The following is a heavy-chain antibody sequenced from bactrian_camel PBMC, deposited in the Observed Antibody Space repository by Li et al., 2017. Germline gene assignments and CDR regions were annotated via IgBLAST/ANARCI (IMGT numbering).Heavy chain of an antibody. D-gene: IGHD5*01. CDR3: AAVSDWSCRLRLGTRSQYPY. CDR1: GLTFDDSD. CDR2: ICSDGST. Sequence: HVQLVESGRDLVRPGGSLRLSCTASGLTFDDSDMGWYRQAPGNECELVSTICSDGSTYYRDSVKGRFTISKNNAENTFYLQMNSLKPEDSAMYFCAAVSDWSCRLRLGTRSQYPYWGQGTQVTVS. V-gene: IGHV3S55*01. J-gene: IGHJ4*01.